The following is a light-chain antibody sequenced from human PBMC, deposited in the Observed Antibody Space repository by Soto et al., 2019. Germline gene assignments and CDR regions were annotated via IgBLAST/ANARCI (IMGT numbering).Light chain of an antibody. V-gene: IGKV1-39*01. J-gene: IGKJ4*01. CDR3: QQSYSTLLT. CDR2: AAS. CDR1: QSISSY. Sequence: DIQMTQSPSSLSASVGDRVTITCRASQSISSYLNCYQQKPGKAPKLLIYAASSLQSGVPSRFSGSGSGTDFTLTISSLQPEDFATYYCQQSYSTLLTFGGGTNVEIK.